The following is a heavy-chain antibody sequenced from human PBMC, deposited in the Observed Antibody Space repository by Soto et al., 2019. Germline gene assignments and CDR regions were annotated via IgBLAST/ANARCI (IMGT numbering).Heavy chain of an antibody. J-gene: IGHJ4*02. Sequence: SETLSLTCTVSGGSISSGGYYWSWIRQHPGKGLEWIGYIYYSGSTYYNPSLKSRVTISVDTSKNQFSLKLSSVTAADTAVYYCARVGYCSSTSCYADYYFDYWGKGTLVTVSS. V-gene: IGHV4-31*03. CDR1: GGSISSGGYY. D-gene: IGHD2-2*01. CDR2: IYYSGST. CDR3: ARVGYCSSTSCYADYYFDY.